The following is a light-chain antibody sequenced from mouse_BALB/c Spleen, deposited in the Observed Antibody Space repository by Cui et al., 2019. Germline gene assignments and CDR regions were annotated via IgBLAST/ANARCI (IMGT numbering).Light chain of an antibody. J-gene: IGKJ1*01. CDR3: QQWSSNPPTWT. CDR2: DTS. Sequence: QIVLTQSPAIMSASPGEKVTMTCSASASVSYMHWYQQKSGTSPKRWNYDTSKLASGVPARFSGSGSGTSYSLTISSMEAEDAATYYCQQWSSNPPTWTFGGGTKLEIK. V-gene: IGKV4-59*01. CDR1: ASVSY.